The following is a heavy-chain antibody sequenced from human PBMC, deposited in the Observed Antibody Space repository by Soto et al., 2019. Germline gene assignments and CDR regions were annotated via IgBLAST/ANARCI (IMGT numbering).Heavy chain of an antibody. CDR1: GYSFANYV. CDR2: INAGNGNT. D-gene: IGHD4-17*01. CDR3: ARVGTTVATYWDVDL. Sequence: QVQLVQSGAEVRKPGASVKVSCKASGYSFANYVIYWVRQAPGQRLEWMGWINAGNGNTKYSQKFQGRVTITRDTAATRAYMELSSLRSEDTAVYYCARVGTTVATYWDVDLWGRGTLVTVSS. V-gene: IGHV1-3*01. J-gene: IGHJ2*01.